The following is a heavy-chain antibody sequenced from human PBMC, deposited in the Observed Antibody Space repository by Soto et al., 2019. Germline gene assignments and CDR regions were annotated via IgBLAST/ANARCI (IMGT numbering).Heavy chain of an antibody. CDR1: GGSISSYY. V-gene: IGHV4-59*12. CDR2: IYYSGST. J-gene: IGHJ6*02. CDR3: ARGGRGYSGYDRRHGMDV. Sequence: SETLSLTCTVSGGSISSYYWSWIRQPPGKGLEWIGYIYYSGSTNYNPSLKSRVTISVDTSKNQFSLKLSSVTAADTAVYYCARGGRGYSGYDRRHGMDVWGQGTTVTVS. D-gene: IGHD5-12*01.